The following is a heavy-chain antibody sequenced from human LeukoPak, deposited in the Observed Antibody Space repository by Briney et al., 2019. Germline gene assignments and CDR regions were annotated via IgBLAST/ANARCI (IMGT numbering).Heavy chain of an antibody. D-gene: IGHD7-27*01. J-gene: IGHJ3*02. V-gene: IGHV3-48*03. CDR1: GFTFSSYE. CDR3: AREILTGYAFDI. Sequence: GGSLRLSCAASGFTFSSYEMNWVRQAPGKGLEWISHISDSGRTMYYADSVKGRFTISRDNAKNSLYLQMNSLRDEDTALYYCAREILTGYAFDIWGQGTMVTVSS. CDR2: ISDSGRTM.